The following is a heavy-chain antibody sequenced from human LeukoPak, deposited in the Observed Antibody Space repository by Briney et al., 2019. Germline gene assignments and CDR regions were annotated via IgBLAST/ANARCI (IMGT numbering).Heavy chain of an antibody. D-gene: IGHD3-10*01. V-gene: IGHV3-20*04. CDR2: INWNGGST. CDR3: ARCYGSGEDGDY. Sequence: PGGSLRLSCAASGFTFDDYGMSWVRQAPGKGLEWVSGINWNGGSTGYADSVKGRFTISRDNAKTSLYLQMNSLRAEDTALYYCARCYGSGEDGDYWGQGTLVTVSS. CDR1: GFTFDDYG. J-gene: IGHJ4*02.